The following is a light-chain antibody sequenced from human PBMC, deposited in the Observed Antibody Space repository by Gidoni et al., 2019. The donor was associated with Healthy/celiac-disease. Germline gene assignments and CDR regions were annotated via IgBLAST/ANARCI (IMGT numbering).Light chain of an antibody. V-gene: IGKV1-39*01. CDR1: QSISNY. Sequence: DIQITQAPSSLSASVGDRVTITCRASQSISNYLNWYQQKPGKAPKLLIYAAYSLQSGVPSKFSGSGSGTDFTLTISSLQPEDFATYYCQQSYSTRYTFGQXTKLEIK. J-gene: IGKJ2*01. CDR3: QQSYSTRYT. CDR2: AAY.